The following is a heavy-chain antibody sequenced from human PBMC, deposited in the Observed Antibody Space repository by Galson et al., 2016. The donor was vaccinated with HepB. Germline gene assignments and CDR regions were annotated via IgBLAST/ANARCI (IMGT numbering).Heavy chain of an antibody. CDR2: ISAYNGNT. J-gene: IGHJ6*02. Sequence: SVKVSCKASGYTFTSYGISWVRQAPGQGLEWMGWISAYNGNTNYAQKFQGRITMTTDTSTSTAYTELRSLRSDDTAVYYCARVSPRLRLGELSLGYYYYGMDVWGQGTTVTVSS. D-gene: IGHD3-16*02. CDR3: ARVSPRLRLGELSLGYYYYGMDV. V-gene: IGHV1-18*01. CDR1: GYTFTSYG.